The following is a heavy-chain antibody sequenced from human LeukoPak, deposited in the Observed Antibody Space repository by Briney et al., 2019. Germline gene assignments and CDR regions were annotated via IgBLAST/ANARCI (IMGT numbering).Heavy chain of an antibody. CDR3: AITAIAVAGTP. CDR2: ISSDGSST. J-gene: IGHJ5*02. CDR1: GIAFSTYW. Sequence: GGSLRLSCAASGIAFSTYWMHWVRQVPGKGLVWVARISSDGSSTYYADSVKGRFTISRDNSKNTLYLQMNSLRAEDTAVYYCAITAIAVAGTPWGQGTLVTVSS. V-gene: IGHV3-74*01. D-gene: IGHD6-19*01.